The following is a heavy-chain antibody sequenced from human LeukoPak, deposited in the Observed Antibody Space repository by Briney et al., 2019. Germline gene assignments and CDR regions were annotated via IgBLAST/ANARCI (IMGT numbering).Heavy chain of an antibody. CDR3: AKDAYYDILTGYSNFDY. J-gene: IGHJ4*02. V-gene: IGHV3-23*01. D-gene: IGHD3-9*01. CDR2: ISGSGGST. Sequence: GGSLRLSCAASGFTFSSYGMSWVRQAPGKGLEWVSAISGSGGSTYYADSVKGRFTISRDNSKNTLYLQMNSLRAEDTAVYYCAKDAYYDILTGYSNFDYWGQGTLSPSPQ. CDR1: GFTFSSYG.